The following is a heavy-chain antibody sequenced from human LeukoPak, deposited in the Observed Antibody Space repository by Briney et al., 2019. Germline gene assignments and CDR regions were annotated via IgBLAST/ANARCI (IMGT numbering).Heavy chain of an antibody. D-gene: IGHD3-3*01. CDR1: GGSISSYY. J-gene: IGHJ4*02. CDR3: ARAVFWSGYREYYFDY. V-gene: IGHV4-59*01. Sequence: PSETLSLTCTVSGGSISSYYWSWIRQPPGKGLEWIGYIYYSGSTNYNPSLKSRVTISVDTSKNQFSLKLSSVTAADTAVYYCARAVFWSGYREYYFDYWGQGTLVTVSS. CDR2: IYYSGST.